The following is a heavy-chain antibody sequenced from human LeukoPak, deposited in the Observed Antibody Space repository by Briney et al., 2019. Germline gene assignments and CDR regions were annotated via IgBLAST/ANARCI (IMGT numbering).Heavy chain of an antibody. Sequence: GSSVKVSCKASGGTFSSYATSWVRQAPGQGLEWMGRIIPILGIANYAQKFQGRVTITADKSTSTAYMELSSLRSEDTAVYYCARGYCSGGSCYGDWFDPWGQGTLVTVSS. CDR3: ARGYCSGGSCYGDWFDP. CDR2: IIPILGIA. J-gene: IGHJ5*02. V-gene: IGHV1-69*04. D-gene: IGHD2-15*01. CDR1: GGTFSSYA.